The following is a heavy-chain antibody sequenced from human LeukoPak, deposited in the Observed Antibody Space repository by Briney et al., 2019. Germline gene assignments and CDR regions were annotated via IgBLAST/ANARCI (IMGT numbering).Heavy chain of an antibody. CDR1: GGSISSYY. CDR2: IYSSGST. V-gene: IGHV4-59*01. J-gene: IGHJ4*02. D-gene: IGHD2-15*01. Sequence: SETLSLTCTVSGGSISSYYWSWIRQPPGKGLECIGYIYSSGSTQYNPSLKSRVTISVDTSKNPFSLKLSSVTAADTAVYFCARYSCTSGTCYYFDYSRQGILVTVSS. CDR3: ARYSCTSGTCYYFDY.